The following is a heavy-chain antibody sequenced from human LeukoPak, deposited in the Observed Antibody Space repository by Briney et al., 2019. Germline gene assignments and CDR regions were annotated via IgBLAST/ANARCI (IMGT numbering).Heavy chain of an antibody. CDR2: ICGTANNT. D-gene: IGHD2-2*01. V-gene: IGHV3-23*01. CDR1: GFTFSSYA. J-gene: IGHJ4*02. Sequence: GRSLRLSCAASGFTFSSYAMSWVRQAPGKGLEWISTICGTANNTYYADSVRGRLTISRDSSKNTLYLQMNSLRVDDTAIYYCAKAGRASCYDRLDFWGQGTLVTASS. CDR3: AKAGRASCYDRLDF.